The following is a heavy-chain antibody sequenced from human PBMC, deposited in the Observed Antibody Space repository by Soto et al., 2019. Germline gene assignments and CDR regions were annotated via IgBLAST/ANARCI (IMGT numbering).Heavy chain of an antibody. D-gene: IGHD2-15*01. Sequence: SETLSLTCAVYGGSFSGYYWSWIRQPPGKGLEWIGEINHSGSTNYNPSLKSRVTISVDTSKNQFSLKLSSVTAADTAVYYCARGRDFSCSGGSCSSPYYYYYYMDVWGKGTTVTVSS. V-gene: IGHV4-34*01. CDR3: ARGRDFSCSGGSCSSPYYYYYYMDV. CDR1: GGSFSGYY. J-gene: IGHJ6*03. CDR2: INHSGST.